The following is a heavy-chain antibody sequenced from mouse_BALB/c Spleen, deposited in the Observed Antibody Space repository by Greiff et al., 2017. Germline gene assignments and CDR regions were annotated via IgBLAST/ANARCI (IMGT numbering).Heavy chain of an antibody. D-gene: IGHD2-10*02. J-gene: IGHJ4*01. CDR3: ARPYGPYAMDD. CDR1: GFTFSSFG. V-gene: IGHV5-17*02. Sequence: EVQLVESGGGLVQPGGSRKLSCAASGFTFSSFGMHWVRQAPEKGLEWVAYISSGSSTIYYADTVKGRFTISRDNPKNTLFLQMTSLRSEDTAMYYCARPYGPYAMDDWGQGTSVTVSS. CDR2: ISSGSSTI.